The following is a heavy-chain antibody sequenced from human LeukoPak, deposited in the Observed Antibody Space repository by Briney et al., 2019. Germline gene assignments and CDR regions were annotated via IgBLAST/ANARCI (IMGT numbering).Heavy chain of an antibody. D-gene: IGHD5-18*01. CDR3: ARALTQLWSSHKRGYSDY. CDR1: GGSFSGYY. Sequence: PSETLSLTCAVYGGSFSGYYWSWIRQPPGKGLEWIGEINHSGSTNYNPSLKSRVTISVDTSKNQFSLKLSSVTAADTAVYYCARALTQLWSSHKRGYSDYWGQGTLVTVSS. V-gene: IGHV4-34*01. J-gene: IGHJ4*02. CDR2: INHSGST.